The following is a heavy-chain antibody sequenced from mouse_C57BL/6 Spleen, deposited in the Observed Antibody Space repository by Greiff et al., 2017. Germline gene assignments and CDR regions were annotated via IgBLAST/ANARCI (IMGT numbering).Heavy chain of an antibody. J-gene: IGHJ2*01. CDR2: ISDGGSYT. Sequence: EVKLVESGGGLVKPGGSLKLSCAASGFTFSSYAMSWVRQTPEKRLEWVATISDGGSYTYYPDNVKGRFTISRDHAKNNLYLQRSHLKSEDTAMYYCARGGVRGYYFDYWGQGTTLTGSS. D-gene: IGHD2-14*01. V-gene: IGHV5-4*03. CDR1: GFTFSSYA. CDR3: ARGGVRGYYFDY.